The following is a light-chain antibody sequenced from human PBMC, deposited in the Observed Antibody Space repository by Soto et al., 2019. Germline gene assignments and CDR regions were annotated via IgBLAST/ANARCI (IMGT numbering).Light chain of an antibody. CDR3: QQSYSNPIT. CDR1: QSISSY. Sequence: DIQMTQSPSSLSASVGDRVTITCRASQSISSYLNWYQQKPGKAPKLLMYAASSLQSGVPSRFSGSGSGTDFTLPISSLQPEDFETYYCQQSYSNPITFGQGTRLEIK. V-gene: IGKV1-39*01. J-gene: IGKJ5*01. CDR2: AAS.